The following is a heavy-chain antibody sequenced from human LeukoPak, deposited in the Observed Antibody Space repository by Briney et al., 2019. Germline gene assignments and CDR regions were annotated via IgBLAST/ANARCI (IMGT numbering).Heavy chain of an antibody. V-gene: IGHV3-23*01. CDR2: IRGSGGST. Sequence: GGSLRLSCAASGFTFSTHAMSWVRQPPGKGLEWVSDIRGSGGSTNYADSVKGRFTISRDNSKNTLYLQMDSLRVEDTAVYYCAKGRSSWFSGSFDYWGQGTLVTVSS. CDR1: GFTFSTHA. J-gene: IGHJ4*02. CDR3: AKGRSSWFSGSFDY. D-gene: IGHD6-19*01.